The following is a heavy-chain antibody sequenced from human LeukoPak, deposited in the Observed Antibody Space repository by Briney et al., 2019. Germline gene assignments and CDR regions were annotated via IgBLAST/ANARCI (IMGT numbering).Heavy chain of an antibody. CDR1: SGSFRTYY. CDR3: VSGYSSNWYLDY. V-gene: IGHV4-59*01. CDR2: IFYNEGT. Sequence: SETLSLTCTVSSGSFRTYYWSWIRQPPGKGLEWIGYIFYNEGTSYNPSLKSRVTISVDTSNNQLSLKVNSVTAADTAMYYCVSGYSSNWYLDYWGQGTLVTVSS. J-gene: IGHJ4*02. D-gene: IGHD6-13*01.